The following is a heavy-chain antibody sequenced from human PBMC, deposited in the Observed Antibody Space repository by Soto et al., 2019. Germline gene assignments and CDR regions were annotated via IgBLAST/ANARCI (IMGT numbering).Heavy chain of an antibody. CDR2: IIPVFGSP. J-gene: IGHJ4*02. D-gene: IGHD1-7*01. CDR1: GGFVRSDP. CDR3: AKGEGQWELPL. Sequence: QVQLMQSGAEIKKPGSSVKVSCKASGGFVRSDPISWVRQAPGQGPEWIGGIIPVFGSPTYAEKFQGRVTITADESSRTAYLELTSLKSEDTAVYFCAKGEGQWELPLWGQGTQVTVSS. V-gene: IGHV1-69*01.